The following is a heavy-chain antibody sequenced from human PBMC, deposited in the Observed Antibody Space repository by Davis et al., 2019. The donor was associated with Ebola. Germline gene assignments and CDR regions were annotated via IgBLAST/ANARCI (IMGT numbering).Heavy chain of an antibody. Sequence: GGSLRLSCEASGFTFSIQGMNWVRQAPGKGLEWLSYISSASSDIYYADSVKGRFTISRDNAKNSLYLQMNSLRAEDTAVYYCAKSNYGARFIFEYWGQGIPVTVSS. J-gene: IGHJ4*02. CDR1: GFTFSIQG. D-gene: IGHD4-17*01. CDR2: ISSASSDI. CDR3: AKSNYGARFIFEY. V-gene: IGHV3-21*05.